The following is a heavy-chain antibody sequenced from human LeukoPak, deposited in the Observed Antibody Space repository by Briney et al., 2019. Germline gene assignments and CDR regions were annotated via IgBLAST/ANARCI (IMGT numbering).Heavy chain of an antibody. CDR3: ASSNWGSGYYYYGMDV. CDR1: GYSFTSYW. Sequence: GESLKISCKGSGYSFTSYWIGWVRQMPGKGLEWMGSIYPGDSDTRYSPSFQGQVTISADKSISTAYLQWSSLKASDTAMYYCASSNWGSGYYYYGMDVWGQGTTVTVSS. V-gene: IGHV5-51*01. CDR2: IYPGDSDT. J-gene: IGHJ6*02. D-gene: IGHD7-27*01.